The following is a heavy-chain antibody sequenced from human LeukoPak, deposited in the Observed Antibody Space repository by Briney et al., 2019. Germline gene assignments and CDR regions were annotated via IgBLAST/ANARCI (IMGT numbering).Heavy chain of an antibody. CDR3: ARRVRYCSSTSGCGGYYYGMDV. V-gene: IGHV5-51*01. CDR2: IYPGDSDT. D-gene: IGHD2-2*01. CDR1: GYSFTSYW. J-gene: IGHJ6*02. Sequence: GESLQISCKGSGYSFTSYWIGWVRQMPGKGLEWMGIIYPGDSDTRYSPSFQGQVTISADKSISTAYLQWSSLKASDTAIYYCARRVRYCSSTSGCGGYYYGMDVWGQGTTVTVSS.